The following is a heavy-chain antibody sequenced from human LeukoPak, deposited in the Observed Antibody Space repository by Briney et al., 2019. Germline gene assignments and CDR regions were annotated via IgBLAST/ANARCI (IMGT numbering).Heavy chain of an antibody. CDR1: GFTFSTYA. V-gene: IGHV3-7*01. CDR3: ARYSLPYYYYYYMDV. CDR2: IKQDGSEK. J-gene: IGHJ6*03. Sequence: GGSLRLSCAASGFTFSTYAMSWVRQAPGKGLEWVANIKQDGSEKYYVDSVKGRFTISRDNAKNSLYLQMNSLRAEDTAVYYCARYSLPYYYYYYMDVWGKGTTVTVSS. D-gene: IGHD2-15*01.